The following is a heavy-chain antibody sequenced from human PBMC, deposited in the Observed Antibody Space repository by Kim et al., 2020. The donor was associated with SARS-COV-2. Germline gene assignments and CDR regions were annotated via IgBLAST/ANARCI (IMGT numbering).Heavy chain of an antibody. Sequence: GGSLRLSCAASGFTFSSYSMNWVRQAPGKGLEWISYISSSSSTIYYADSVKDRFTISRDNAKNSLYLQMNSLRDEDTAVYYCARDQGSGENSSGWLRYYYYGMDVWGQGTTVTVSS. V-gene: IGHV3-48*02. D-gene: IGHD6-19*01. CDR1: GFTFSSYS. CDR2: ISSSSSTI. CDR3: ARDQGSGENSSGWLRYYYYGMDV. J-gene: IGHJ6*02.